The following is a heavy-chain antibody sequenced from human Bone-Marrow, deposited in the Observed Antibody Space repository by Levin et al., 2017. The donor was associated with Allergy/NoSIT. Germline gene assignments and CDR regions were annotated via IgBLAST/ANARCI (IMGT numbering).Heavy chain of an antibody. Sequence: ASVKVSCKASGDTFSSYTFTWVRQAPGQGLEWMGRIIPALDITKYAQSLQGRVTITADKSTNTAYMELSSLISEDTAVYYCARGLGTATGADWGQGTLVTVSS. CDR2: IIPALDIT. CDR1: GDTFSSYT. V-gene: IGHV1-69*02. CDR3: ARGLGTATGAD. D-gene: IGHD6-13*01. J-gene: IGHJ4*02.